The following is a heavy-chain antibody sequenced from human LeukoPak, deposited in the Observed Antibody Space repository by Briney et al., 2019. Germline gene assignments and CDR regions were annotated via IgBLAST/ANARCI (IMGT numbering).Heavy chain of an antibody. CDR1: GYTFTGYY. D-gene: IGHD3-9*01. CDR2: INPNSGGT. CDR3: ARGPYDILTGYHTSFDY. J-gene: IGHJ4*02. V-gene: IGHV1-2*02. Sequence: GASVKVSCKASGYTFTGYYMHWVRQAPGQGLEWMGWINPNSGGTNHAQKFQGRVTMTRDTSISTAYMELSRLRSDDTAVYYCARGPYDILTGYHTSFDYWGQGTLVTVSS.